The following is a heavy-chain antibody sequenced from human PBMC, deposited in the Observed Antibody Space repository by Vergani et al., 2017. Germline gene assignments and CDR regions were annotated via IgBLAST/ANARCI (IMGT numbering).Heavy chain of an antibody. CDR2: IYYSGST. J-gene: IGHJ4*02. V-gene: IGHV4-31*03. Sequence: QVQLQESGPGLVKPSQTLSLTCTVSGGSISSGGYYWSWNRQHPGKGLEWIGYIYYSGSTYYNPSLKSRVTISVDTSKNQFSLKLSSVTAADTAVYYCAREGHYYDSSGYYGYFDYWGQGTLVTVSS. CDR3: AREGHYYDSSGYYGYFDY. CDR1: GGSISSGGYY. D-gene: IGHD3-22*01.